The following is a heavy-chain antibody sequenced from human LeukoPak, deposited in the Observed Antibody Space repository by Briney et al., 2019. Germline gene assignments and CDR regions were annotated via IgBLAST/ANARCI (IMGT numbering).Heavy chain of an antibody. CDR3: AKDRYDILTGPQPLFDY. J-gene: IGHJ4*02. CDR2: ISGSGGST. CDR1: GFTFSSYA. Sequence: GGSLRLSCAASGFTFSSYAMSWVRQAPGKGLEWVSAISGSGGSTYYADSVKGRFTISRDNSKNTLYLQMNSLRAEDTAVYYCAKDRYDILTGPQPLFDYWGQGTLVIVSS. D-gene: IGHD3-9*01. V-gene: IGHV3-23*01.